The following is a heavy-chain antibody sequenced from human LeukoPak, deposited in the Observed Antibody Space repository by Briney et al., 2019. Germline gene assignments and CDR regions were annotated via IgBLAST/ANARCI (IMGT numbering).Heavy chain of an antibody. CDR1: GYSISSASY. D-gene: IGHD3-3*01. Sequence: SETLSLTCAVSGYSISSASYWGWIRQPPGKGLECIGNIYHSGCPYYNPSLKSRVTISVDTSKNQFSLKLSSVTAADTAVYYCARPISSQGYFGVVIDWGQGTLVTVSS. J-gene: IGHJ4*02. CDR2: IYHSGCP. CDR3: ARPISSQGYFGVVID. V-gene: IGHV4-38-2*01.